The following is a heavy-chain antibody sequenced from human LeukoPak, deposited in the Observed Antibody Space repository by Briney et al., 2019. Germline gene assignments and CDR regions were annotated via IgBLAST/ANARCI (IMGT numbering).Heavy chain of an antibody. J-gene: IGHJ6*02. CDR2: INHSGST. V-gene: IGHV4-34*01. CDR3: ARGWFGGQYYYYYSMDV. D-gene: IGHD3-10*01. CDR1: GGSFSGYY. Sequence: PSETLSLTCAVYGGSFSGYYWSWIRQPPGKGLEWIGEINHSGSTNYNPSLKSRVTISVDTSKNQFSLKLSSVTAADTAVYYCARGWFGGQYYYYYSMDVWGQGTTVTVSS.